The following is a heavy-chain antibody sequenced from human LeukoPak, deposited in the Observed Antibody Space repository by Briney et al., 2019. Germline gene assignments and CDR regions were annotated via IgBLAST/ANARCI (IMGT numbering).Heavy chain of an antibody. J-gene: IGHJ4*02. V-gene: IGHV4-39*01. D-gene: IGHD3-10*01. CDR2: IYYSGST. CDR1: GGSITGDNYY. Sequence: SETLSLTCSVSGGSITGDNYYWGWIRQPPGKGLEWIGSIYYSGSTNYNPLFRSPVTISVDTSKNQFSLKLSSVTAADTAVYYCARQTGSGLFSLPGGQGTLVTVSS. CDR3: ARQTGSGLFSLP.